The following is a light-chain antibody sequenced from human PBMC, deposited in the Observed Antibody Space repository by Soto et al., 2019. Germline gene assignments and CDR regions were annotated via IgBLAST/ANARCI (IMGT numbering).Light chain of an antibody. Sequence: EIVMTQSPASLSVSPGDAATLSCRASKSVASNVAWYQQRPGRGPRLLIHGASTRAVGVPARFSGSGSGTDFTLTISSLQSEDFAVYYCQQYHNWPPQYTFGQGTKRQIK. V-gene: IGKV3-15*01. CDR2: GAS. CDR1: KSVASN. J-gene: IGKJ2*01. CDR3: QQYHNWPPQYT.